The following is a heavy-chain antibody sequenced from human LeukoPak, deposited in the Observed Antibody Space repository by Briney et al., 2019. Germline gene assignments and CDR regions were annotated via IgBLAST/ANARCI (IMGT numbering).Heavy chain of an antibody. Sequence: GSLRLSCAASGFTFSSYAMSWVRQAPGKGLEWVSTIFGSGDRTDYTDSVKGRFTISRDNSKNTLYLQMNSLRAEDTAVYYCAKDPNGDYIGTFDGRGQGTMVTVSS. D-gene: IGHD4-17*01. J-gene: IGHJ3*01. CDR2: IFGSGDRT. V-gene: IGHV3-23*01. CDR3: AKDPNGDYIGTFDG. CDR1: GFTFSSYA.